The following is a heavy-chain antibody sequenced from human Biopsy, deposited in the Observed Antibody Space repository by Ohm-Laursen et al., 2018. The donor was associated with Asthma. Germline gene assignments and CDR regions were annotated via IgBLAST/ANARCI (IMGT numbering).Heavy chain of an antibody. D-gene: IGHD2-8*01. J-gene: IGHJ4*02. V-gene: IGHV3-15*01. CDR1: GFTFSNAW. CDR2: IKSKTDGGTT. Sequence: SLGLSCSASGFTFSNAWMSWVRQAPGKGLEWVGRIKSKTDGGTTDYAAPVKGRFTISRDDSKNTLYLQMNSLKTEDAAVYYCTTDALLYSSADYWGQGTLVTVSS. CDR3: TTDALLYSSADY.